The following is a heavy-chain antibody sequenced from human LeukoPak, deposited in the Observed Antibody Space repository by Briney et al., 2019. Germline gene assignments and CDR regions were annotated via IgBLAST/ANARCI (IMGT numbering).Heavy chain of an antibody. Sequence: SETLSLTCAVSGGSISGSNWWSWVRQPPGKGLEWIGEIYHSGSTNYNPSLKSRVTISVDKSKNQFSLKLSSVTAADTAVYYCARARDYGDENFDYWGQGTLVTVSS. J-gene: IGHJ4*02. D-gene: IGHD4-17*01. CDR3: ARARDYGDENFDY. V-gene: IGHV4-4*02. CDR1: GGSISGSNW. CDR2: IYHSGST.